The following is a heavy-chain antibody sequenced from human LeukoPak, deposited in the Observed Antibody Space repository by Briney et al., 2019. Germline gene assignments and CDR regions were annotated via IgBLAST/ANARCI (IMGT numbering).Heavy chain of an antibody. Sequence: PGESLKISCKASGHNFPSYWIGWVRQMPGKGLEWMGIIYPGDSETRHSPSFQGHVTISVDKSTGTAYLQWSILKASDAAMYYCATRRVAGIAVVPDSWGQGTLVTVSS. D-gene: IGHD6-19*01. CDR1: GHNFPSYW. V-gene: IGHV5-51*01. CDR2: IYPGDSET. J-gene: IGHJ4*02. CDR3: ATRRVAGIAVVPDS.